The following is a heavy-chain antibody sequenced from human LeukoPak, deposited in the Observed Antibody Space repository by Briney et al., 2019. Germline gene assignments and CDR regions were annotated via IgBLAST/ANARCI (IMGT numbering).Heavy chain of an antibody. CDR2: IIPNFGTV. J-gene: IGHJ6*03. CDR3: ARGASSGYFRPAYYYYMDV. V-gene: IGHV1-69*05. D-gene: IGHD3-22*01. CDR1: GTSTNYA. Sequence: ASVKVSCKGGTSTNYAISWVRQAPGQGLEWMGGIIPNFGTVNYAQKFQGRVTITTDESTSTAYMELSSLRSEDTAVYYCARGASSGYFRPAYYYYMDVWGKGTSVIVSS.